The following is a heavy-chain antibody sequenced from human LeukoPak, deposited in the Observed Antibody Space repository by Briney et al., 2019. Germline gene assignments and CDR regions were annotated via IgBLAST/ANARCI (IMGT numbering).Heavy chain of an antibody. V-gene: IGHV3-48*03. D-gene: IGHD6-19*01. J-gene: IGHJ2*01. CDR2: ISSSGNTI. CDR1: GFAFSSYE. Sequence: GGSVRLSCAASGFAFSSYEMNWVRQAPRHGGGWISYISSSGNTIYYADSVKGRFTISRDNAKNSLYLQMNSLRAEDTAVYYCAKARGSGYYSSFDLWGRGTLVTVSS. CDR3: AKARGSGYYSSFDL.